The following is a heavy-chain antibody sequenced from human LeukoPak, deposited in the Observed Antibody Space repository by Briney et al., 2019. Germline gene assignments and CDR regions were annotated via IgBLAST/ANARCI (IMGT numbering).Heavy chain of an antibody. CDR2: IIPIFGTA. J-gene: IGHJ4*02. D-gene: IGHD2-2*01. Sequence: GASVKVSCKASGGTFSSYAISWVRQAPGQGLEWMGGIIPIFGTANYAQKFQGRVTITADESTRTAYMELSSLRSEDTAVYYCATRAYCSSTSCLYYFDYWGQGTLVTASS. V-gene: IGHV1-69*01. CDR3: ATRAYCSSTSCLYYFDY. CDR1: GGTFSSYA.